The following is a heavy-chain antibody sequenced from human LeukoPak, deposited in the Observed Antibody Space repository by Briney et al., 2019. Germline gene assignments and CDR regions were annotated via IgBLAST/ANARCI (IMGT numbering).Heavy chain of an antibody. V-gene: IGHV3-7*01. D-gene: IGHD3-16*02. CDR2: IKQDGSEK. Sequence: PGGSLRLSCAASGFTFSSYWMSWVRQAPGKGLEWVANIKQDGSEKYYVDSVKGRFTISRDNAKNSLYLQMNSLRAEDTAVYYCAREGLRLGELSYYYYYYMDVWGKGTTVTISS. CDR3: AREGLRLGELSYYYYYYMDV. CDR1: GFTFSSYW. J-gene: IGHJ6*03.